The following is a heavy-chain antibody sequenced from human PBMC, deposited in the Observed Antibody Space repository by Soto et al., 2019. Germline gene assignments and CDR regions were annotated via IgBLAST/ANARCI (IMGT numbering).Heavy chain of an antibody. CDR1: GGTFSSYT. D-gene: IGHD3-3*01. Sequence: QVQLVQSGAEVKKPGSSVKVSCKASGGTFSSYTISWVRQAPGQGVEWMGRIIPILGIATYAQKVQGRVTIPADQSASTAYLVVGSLRTEATAVYYCARDRGSVLRFLEGSATGYYYYFLVFWGKGTTVTVSS. V-gene: IGHV1-69*08. CDR2: IIPILGIA. CDR3: ARDRGSVLRFLEGSATGYYYYFLVF. J-gene: IGHJ6*03.